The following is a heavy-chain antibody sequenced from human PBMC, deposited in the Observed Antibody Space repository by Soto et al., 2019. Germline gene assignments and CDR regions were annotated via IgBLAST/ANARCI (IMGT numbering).Heavy chain of an antibody. V-gene: IGHV4-30-4*01. CDR2: KYYGGAT. CDR3: ARGRQKHLYYGTDL. Sequence: SETLSLACTLSDFSINRNCYWSGVRQVPGGGLQWMGYKYYGGATDSDPSLERLVSFSVDMSKNQFSLNLTSVTVADTAVYYCARGRQKHLYYGTDLW. J-gene: IGHJ6*01. CDR1: DFSINRNCY.